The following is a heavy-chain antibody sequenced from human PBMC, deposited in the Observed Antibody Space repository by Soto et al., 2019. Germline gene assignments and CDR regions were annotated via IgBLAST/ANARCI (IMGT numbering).Heavy chain of an antibody. CDR3: AAYCSGTSCYGFDP. V-gene: IGHV3-74*01. J-gene: IGHJ5*02. CDR2: INSDGSST. CDR1: GFTFSSYW. Sequence: PGGSLRLSCAASGFTFSSYWMHWVRQAPGKGLVWVSRINSDGSSTSYADSVKGRFTISRDNAKNTLYLQMNSLRAEDTAVYYCAAYCSGTSCYGFDPWGQGTLVTVSS. D-gene: IGHD2-2*01.